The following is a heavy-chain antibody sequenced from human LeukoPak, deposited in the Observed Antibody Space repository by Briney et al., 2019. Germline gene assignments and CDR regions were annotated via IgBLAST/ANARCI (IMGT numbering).Heavy chain of an antibody. D-gene: IGHD3-22*01. CDR2: IYDSGST. CDR3: ARRAYDKSHFDY. CDR1: GGSISSSSYY. Sequence: SETLSLTCTVSGGSISSSSYYWGWIRQPPGKGLEWIGYIYDSGSTNYNPSLKSRVTISVDTSKNQFTLKLSSVTAADTAVYYCARRAYDKSHFDYWGQGTLVTVSS. V-gene: IGHV4-61*05. J-gene: IGHJ4*02.